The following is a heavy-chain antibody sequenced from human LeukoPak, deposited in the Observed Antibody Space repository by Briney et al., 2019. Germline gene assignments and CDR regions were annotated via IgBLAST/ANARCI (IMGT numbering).Heavy chain of an antibody. Sequence: GGSLRLSCVASGLSFRAYWMHWVRQAPGKGLVWVAHIHSDGSSTRYADSVKGRFTISRGNARNTLYLQMNSLRAEDTAVYYCVRCDYYDTTGFYYGMDVWGQGTTVTVSS. CDR1: GLSFRAYW. CDR3: VRCDYYDTTGFYYGMDV. V-gene: IGHV3-74*01. D-gene: IGHD3-22*01. J-gene: IGHJ6*02. CDR2: IHSDGSST.